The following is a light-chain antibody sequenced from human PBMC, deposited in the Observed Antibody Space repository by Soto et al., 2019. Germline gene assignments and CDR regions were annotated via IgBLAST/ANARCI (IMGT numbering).Light chain of an antibody. CDR2: GAS. CDR3: QQYNTWPLS. J-gene: IGKJ4*02. Sequence: EMVMTQSPATLSVSPGERATLSCRASQSVSSNLAWYQQKPDQAPRLLISGASTRAAGIPARFSGSGSGTEFTLTISSLQSEDFAVYYCQQYNTWPLSFGGGTKVEIK. CDR1: QSVSSN. V-gene: IGKV3-15*01.